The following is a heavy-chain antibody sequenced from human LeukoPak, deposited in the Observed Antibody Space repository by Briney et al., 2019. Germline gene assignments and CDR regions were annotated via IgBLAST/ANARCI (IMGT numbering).Heavy chain of an antibody. CDR3: VRVGVWAAGRFWLDY. CDR1: GFTFSSYW. V-gene: IGHV3-7*01. CDR2: IKQDGSEK. D-gene: IGHD6-13*01. J-gene: IGHJ4*02. Sequence: GGSLRLSCAAPGFTFSSYWMSWVRQAPGKGLEWVANIKQDGSEKNYLDSVKGRFTISRDNAKNSLYLQMNSLRAEDAAVFYCVRVGVWAAGRFWLDYWGQGTLVTVSS.